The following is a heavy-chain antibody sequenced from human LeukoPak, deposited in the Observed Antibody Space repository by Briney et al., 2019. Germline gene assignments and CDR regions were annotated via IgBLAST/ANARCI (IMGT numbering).Heavy chain of an antibody. Sequence: PGGSLRLSCAASGFTFSTYWVHWVRQPPGKGLVWVSRINSDGSTTIHADSVKGRFTISRDSAKNSLYLQMNSLRADDTAVYYCASGTAEAPLDNWGQGTLVTVSP. V-gene: IGHV3-74*01. J-gene: IGHJ4*02. CDR3: ASGTAEAPLDN. D-gene: IGHD6-13*01. CDR1: GFTFSTYW. CDR2: INSDGSTT.